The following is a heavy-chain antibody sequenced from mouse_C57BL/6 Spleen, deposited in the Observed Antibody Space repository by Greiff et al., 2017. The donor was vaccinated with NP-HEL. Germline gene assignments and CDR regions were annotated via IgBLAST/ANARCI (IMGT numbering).Heavy chain of an antibody. CDR1: GYSITSGYY. CDR2: ISYDGSN. Sequence: VQLKESGPGLVKPSQSLSLTCSVTGYSITSGYYWNWIRQFPGNKLEWMGYISYDGSNNYNPSLKNRISITRDTSKNQFFLKLNSVTTEDTATYYCAESYYYYAMDYWGQGTSVTVSS. D-gene: IGHD2-10*01. CDR3: AESYYYYAMDY. V-gene: IGHV3-6*01. J-gene: IGHJ4*01.